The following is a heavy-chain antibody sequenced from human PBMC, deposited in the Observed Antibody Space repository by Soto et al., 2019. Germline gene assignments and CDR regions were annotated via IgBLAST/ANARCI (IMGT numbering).Heavy chain of an antibody. D-gene: IGHD7-27*01. J-gene: IGHJ6*03. Sequence: QVQLVQSGAEVKKPGASVKVSCKASGYTFTSYDINWVRQATGQALEWMGWMNPNSGNTGYAQKFQGRVTMTRNTSISTAYMELTSLRSKDTAVYYCARGWGIGYYYYMDVWGKGTTVTVSS. V-gene: IGHV1-8*01. CDR3: ARGWGIGYYYYMDV. CDR1: GYTFTSYD. CDR2: MNPNSGNT.